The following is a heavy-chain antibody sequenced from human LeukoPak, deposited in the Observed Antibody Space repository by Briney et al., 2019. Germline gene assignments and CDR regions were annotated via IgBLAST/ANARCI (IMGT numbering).Heavy chain of an antibody. D-gene: IGHD2-15*01. CDR2: ISSSGSTI. Sequence: GGSLRLSCAASGFTFSSYEMNWVRQAPGKGLEWVSYISSSGSTIYYADSVKGRFTTSRDNAKNSLYLQMNSLRAEDTAVYYCARGGGYCSGGSCYCYWGQGTLVTVSS. V-gene: IGHV3-48*03. J-gene: IGHJ4*02. CDR3: ARGGGYCSGGSCYCY. CDR1: GFTFSSYE.